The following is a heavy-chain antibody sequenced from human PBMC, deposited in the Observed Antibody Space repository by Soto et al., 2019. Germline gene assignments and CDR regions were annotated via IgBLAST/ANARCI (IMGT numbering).Heavy chain of an antibody. CDR1: GGSISRYY. CDR3: ARVESTVAFDY. V-gene: IGHV4-59*01. CDR2: IYYSGST. Sequence: QVQLQESGPGLVKPSETLSLTCTVSGGSISRYYWSWIRQPPGKGLEWIGYIYYSGSTNYNPSLKSRVTISVDTAKNQFSLKLSSVTAADTAVYYCARVESTVAFDYWGQGTLVTVSS. D-gene: IGHD4-17*01. J-gene: IGHJ4*02.